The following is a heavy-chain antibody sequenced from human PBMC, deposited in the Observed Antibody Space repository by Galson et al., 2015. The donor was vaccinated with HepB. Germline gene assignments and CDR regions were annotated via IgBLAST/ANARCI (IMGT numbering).Heavy chain of an antibody. CDR1: GCTANNAW. CDR3: TTVAPVLGVMKDY. CDR2: INSQSDGGTT. J-gene: IGHJ4*01. Sequence: SLRLSCAASGCTANNAWMSWVRQPPGKGLQWVGRINSQSDGGTTKYGAPVRGRFTISRDDSKNTVFLQMNSLQTEDTGVYYCTTVAPVLGVMKDYWGHGSLVTVSS. V-gene: IGHV3-15*01. D-gene: IGHD3-3*01.